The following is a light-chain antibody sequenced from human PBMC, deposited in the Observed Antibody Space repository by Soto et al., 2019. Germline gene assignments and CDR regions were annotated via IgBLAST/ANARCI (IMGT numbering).Light chain of an antibody. CDR1: QSISSW. J-gene: IGKJ1*01. Sequence: DIQMTQSPSTLSASVGDRVTITCRASQSISSWLAWYQQKPGKAPKLLIYDASRLESGVPSRFSGSGSGTQFTLTIASLQRDDFATYYCTQYNSYLWTFGQGTKVEI. CDR2: DAS. V-gene: IGKV1-5*01. CDR3: TQYNSYLWT.